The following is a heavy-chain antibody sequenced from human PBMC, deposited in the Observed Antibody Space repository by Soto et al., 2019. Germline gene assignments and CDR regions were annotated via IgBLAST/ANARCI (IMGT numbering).Heavy chain of an antibody. CDR2: TRNKANSYTT. J-gene: IGHJ4*02. CDR1: GFTFSDHY. CDR3: ARGRATVTTPYFDY. V-gene: IGHV3-72*01. D-gene: IGHD4-17*01. Sequence: PGGSLRLSCAASGFTFSDHYMDWVRQAPGKGLEWVGRTRNKANSYTTEYAASVKGRFTISRDDSKNSLYLQMNSLKTEDTAVYYCARGRATVTTPYFDYWGQGTLVTVSS.